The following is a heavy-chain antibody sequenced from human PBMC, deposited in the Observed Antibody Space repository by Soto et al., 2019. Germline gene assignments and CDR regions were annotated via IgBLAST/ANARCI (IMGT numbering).Heavy chain of an antibody. CDR1: GFTFSSYA. D-gene: IGHD6-13*01. CDR2: ISGSGGST. CDR3: ARDPILVIAAAVSNFDY. J-gene: IGHJ4*02. Sequence: GGSLRLSCAASGFTFSSYAMSWVRQAPGKGLEWVSAISGSGGSTYYADSVKGRFTISRDNSKNTLYLQMNSLRAEDTAVYYCARDPILVIAAAVSNFDYWGQGTLVTVSS. V-gene: IGHV3-23*01.